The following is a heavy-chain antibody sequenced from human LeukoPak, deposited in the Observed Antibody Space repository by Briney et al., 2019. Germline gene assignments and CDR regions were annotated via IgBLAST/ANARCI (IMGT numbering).Heavy chain of an antibody. CDR1: GYTFTSHG. CDR2: ISTYNGNT. CDR3: TRVYYDFWSGYPYNWFDP. D-gene: IGHD3-3*01. J-gene: IGHJ5*02. Sequence: GASVKVSCKASGYTFTSHGISWVRQAPGQGLEWMGWISTYNGNTNYAQKLQGRVSMTTDTSTSTAYMDLRSLRSDDTAIYYCTRVYYDFWSGYPYNWFDPWGQGTLVTVSS. V-gene: IGHV1-18*01.